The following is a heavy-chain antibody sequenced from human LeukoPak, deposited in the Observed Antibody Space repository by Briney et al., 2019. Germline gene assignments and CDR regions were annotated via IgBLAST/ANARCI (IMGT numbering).Heavy chain of an antibody. CDR1: GDSTSDFY. J-gene: IGHJ5*01. Sequence: SETLSLTCSVSGDSTSDFYWTWIRQSPGKGLEWIGNIHDSGISNYNPSLKSRVTISIDTSRRQSFLKLSSVTAADTALYYCALAPNSNWFDFWGQGTLVTVSS. CDR2: IHDSGIS. CDR3: ALAPNSNWFDF. V-gene: IGHV4-4*08.